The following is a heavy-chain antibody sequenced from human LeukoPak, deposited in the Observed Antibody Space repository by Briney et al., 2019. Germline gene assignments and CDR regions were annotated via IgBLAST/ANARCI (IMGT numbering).Heavy chain of an antibody. J-gene: IGHJ3*02. D-gene: IGHD1-26*01. Sequence: GASVKVSCKASGYTFTSYYMHWVRQAPGQGLEWMGIINPSSGSTSYAQKFQGRVTMTRDTSTSTVYMELSSLRSEDTAVYYCARDWWREPGGFDAFDIWGQGTMVTVSS. CDR2: INPSSGST. CDR3: ARDWWREPGGFDAFDI. V-gene: IGHV1-46*01. CDR1: GYTFTSYY.